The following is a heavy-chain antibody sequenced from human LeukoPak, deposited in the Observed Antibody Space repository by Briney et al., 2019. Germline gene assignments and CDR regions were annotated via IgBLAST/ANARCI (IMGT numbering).Heavy chain of an antibody. CDR1: GDSISNYY. Sequence: PSETLSLTFSVSGDSISNYYWSSIRQPPGKGLEWVGSIYYRGSTNYKPSLKGRVTISVDASTIQFSLKLGSVTAADPAVYYCARGGYYGSGNDFRFDPWGQGTLVTVSS. J-gene: IGHJ5*02. CDR3: ARGGYYGSGNDFRFDP. V-gene: IGHV4-59*01. D-gene: IGHD3-10*01. CDR2: IYYRGST.